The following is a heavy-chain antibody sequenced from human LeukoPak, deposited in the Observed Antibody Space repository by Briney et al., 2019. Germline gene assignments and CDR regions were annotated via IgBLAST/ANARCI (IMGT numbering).Heavy chain of an antibody. Sequence: ASVKVSCKTSGYTFTSYGISWVRQAPGQGLEWMGWISAYNGNTNYAQKLQGRVTMTTDTSTSTAYMELRSLRSDDTAVYYCARFGLGKHIEVAGIPFDIWGQGTMVTVSS. CDR3: ARFGLGKHIEVAGIPFDI. CDR2: ISAYNGNT. CDR1: GYTFTSYG. V-gene: IGHV1-18*01. J-gene: IGHJ3*02. D-gene: IGHD6-19*01.